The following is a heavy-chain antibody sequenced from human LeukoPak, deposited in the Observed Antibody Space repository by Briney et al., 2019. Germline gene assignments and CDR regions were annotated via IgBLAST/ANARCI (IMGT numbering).Heavy chain of an antibody. J-gene: IGHJ4*02. D-gene: IGHD5-18*01. Sequence: GGSLRLSCAASGFTFSSYSTNWVRQAPGKGLEWVSYISSSSSTIYYADSVKGRFTISRDNAKNSLYLQMNSLRAEDTAVYYCARDSGYSYGYPDYWGQGTLVTVSS. V-gene: IGHV3-48*01. CDR3: ARDSGYSYGYPDY. CDR1: GFTFSSYS. CDR2: ISSSSSTI.